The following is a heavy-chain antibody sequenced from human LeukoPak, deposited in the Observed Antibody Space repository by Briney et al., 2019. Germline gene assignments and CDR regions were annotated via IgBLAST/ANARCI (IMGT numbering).Heavy chain of an antibody. D-gene: IGHD3-22*01. V-gene: IGHV4-39*01. CDR2: IYYSGST. J-gene: IGHJ3*02. CDR1: GGSISSSSYY. CDR3: ARPYYDSSGYYSGYAFDI. Sequence: SETLSLTCTVSGGSISSSSYYWGWIRQPPGKGLEWIGSIYYSGSTYYNPSLKSRVTISVDTSKNQFSLKLSSVTAADTAVFYCARPYYDSSGYYSGYAFDIWGQGTMVTVSS.